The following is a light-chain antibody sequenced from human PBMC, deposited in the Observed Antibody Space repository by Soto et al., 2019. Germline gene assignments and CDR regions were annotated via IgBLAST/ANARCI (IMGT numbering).Light chain of an antibody. V-gene: IGLV2-23*01. Sequence: QSVLTQPASVSGSPGQSITISCTGTSSDVGSYNLVSWYQQHPGKAPKLMIYEGSKRPSGVSNRFSGSKSGNTASLTISGLQAEDEGDYYCCSYAGRRVFGGGTKVTVL. CDR2: EGS. CDR3: CSYAGRRV. J-gene: IGLJ3*02. CDR1: SSDVGSYNL.